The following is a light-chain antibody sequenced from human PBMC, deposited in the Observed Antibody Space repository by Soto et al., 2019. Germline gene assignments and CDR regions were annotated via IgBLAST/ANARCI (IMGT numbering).Light chain of an antibody. CDR2: GAS. Sequence: EIVLTQSPGTLSLSPGERATLSCRASQSFSSSYLAWYQQKPGQAPRLLIYGASSRATGIPDRFSGSGSGTDFTLTISSLEPEDXAVYYCQHYGSALFTFGPGTKVDVK. V-gene: IGKV3-20*01. CDR1: QSFSSSY. J-gene: IGKJ3*01. CDR3: QHYGSALFT.